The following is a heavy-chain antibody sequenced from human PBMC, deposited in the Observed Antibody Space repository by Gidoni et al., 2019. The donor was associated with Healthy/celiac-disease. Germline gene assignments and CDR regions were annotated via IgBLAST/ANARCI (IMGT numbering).Heavy chain of an antibody. Sequence: QVQLVEYGGGVVQHGRSLRLSCAASGFTFSSYGMHWVRLAPGKGLEWVAVISYDGSKKYYAESVKGRFTISRDNSNNTLYLQMNSLRAEDTAVYYCAKGHLELDWGQGTLVTVSS. CDR1: GFTFSSYG. J-gene: IGHJ4*02. CDR3: AKGHLELD. V-gene: IGHV3-30*18. D-gene: IGHD3-3*01. CDR2: ISYDGSKK.